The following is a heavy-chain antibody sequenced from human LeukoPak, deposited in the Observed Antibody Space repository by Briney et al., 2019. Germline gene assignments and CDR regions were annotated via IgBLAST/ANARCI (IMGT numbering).Heavy chain of an antibody. D-gene: IGHD5-18*01. CDR3: AKELRGYSYGLRNNWFDP. Sequence: GRSLRLFRAASGFTFSSYGMHWVRQAPGKGLEWVAVISYDGSNKYYADSVKGRFTISRDNSKNTLYLQMNSLRAEDTAVYYCAKELRGYSYGLRNNWFDPWGQGTLVTVSS. CDR1: GFTFSSYG. CDR2: ISYDGSNK. J-gene: IGHJ5*02. V-gene: IGHV3-30*18.